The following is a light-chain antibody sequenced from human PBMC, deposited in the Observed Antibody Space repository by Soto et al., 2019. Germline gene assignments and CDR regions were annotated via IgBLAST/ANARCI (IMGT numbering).Light chain of an antibody. Sequence: DIQMTQSPSSLSASIGDRVTITCQASQNITNNLSWYQRKPGKAPNVLIYAASTLQSGVPTRFSGSGSGTDFTLTISSLQPEDFATYYCQQSYSVPRTFGLGTKVDIK. CDR2: AAS. CDR3: QQSYSVPRT. CDR1: QNITNN. V-gene: IGKV1-39*01. J-gene: IGKJ1*01.